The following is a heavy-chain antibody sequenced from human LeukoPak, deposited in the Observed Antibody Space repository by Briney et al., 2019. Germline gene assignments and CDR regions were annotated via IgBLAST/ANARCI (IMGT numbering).Heavy chain of an antibody. Sequence: GGSLRLSCSASGFTFSSYAMHWVRQAPGKGLEYVSAISSNGGSTYYTDSVKGRFTISRDNAKNSLYLQMNGLRDGDTAVYYCARDSGNSFDYWGQGTLVTVSS. J-gene: IGHJ4*02. CDR3: ARDSGNSFDY. V-gene: IGHV3-64*04. CDR1: GFTFSSYA. CDR2: ISSNGGST.